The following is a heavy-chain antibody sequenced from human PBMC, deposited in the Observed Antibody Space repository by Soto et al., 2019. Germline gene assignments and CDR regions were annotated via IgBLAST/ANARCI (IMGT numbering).Heavy chain of an antibody. CDR1: GGTFSSYA. Sequence: GASVKVSCKASGGTFSSYAISWVRQAPGQGLEWMGGIIPIFGTANHAQKFQGRVTITADESTSTAYMELSSLRSEDTAVYYCATRVVTPRSHAFDIWGQGTMVTVSS. D-gene: IGHD2-21*02. CDR2: IIPIFGTA. V-gene: IGHV1-69*13. CDR3: ATRVVTPRSHAFDI. J-gene: IGHJ3*02.